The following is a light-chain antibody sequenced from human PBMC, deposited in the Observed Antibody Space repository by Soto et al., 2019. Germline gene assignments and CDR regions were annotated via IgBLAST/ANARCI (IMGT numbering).Light chain of an antibody. CDR1: QSVSSSY. V-gene: IGKV3D-20*02. J-gene: IGKJ5*01. Sequence: EIVLTQSPGTLSLSPEERATLSCWASQSVSSSYLAWYKPRPGQATRIIIYDAFIRDTGIPARVSGSESGKDVTLTISSLEPEECAVYYCQQRSNWPLTFGQGTRLEIK. CDR3: QQRSNWPLT. CDR2: DAF.